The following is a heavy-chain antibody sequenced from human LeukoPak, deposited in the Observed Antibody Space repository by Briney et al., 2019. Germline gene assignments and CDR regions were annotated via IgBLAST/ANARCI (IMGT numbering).Heavy chain of an antibody. CDR3: ARQRSVVPYYYYYMDV. J-gene: IGHJ6*03. Sequence: SETLSLTCTVSGGSISSYYWSWIRQPPGKGLEWIGYIYYSGSTNYNPSLKSRVTISVDTSKNQFSLKLSSVTAADTAVYYCARQRSVVPYYYYYMDVWGKGTTVTISS. V-gene: IGHV4-59*08. CDR2: IYYSGST. CDR1: GGSISSYY. D-gene: IGHD2-2*01.